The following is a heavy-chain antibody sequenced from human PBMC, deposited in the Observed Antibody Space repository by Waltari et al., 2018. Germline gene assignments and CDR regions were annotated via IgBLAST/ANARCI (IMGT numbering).Heavy chain of an antibody. CDR1: GFPFTDYY. CDR3: ARDLINYDILAGYYQVYYFDY. CDR2: INPNNGGT. D-gene: IGHD3-9*01. J-gene: IGHJ4*02. Sequence: QVQLVQSGAEVKEPGASVRVPCKASGFPFTDYYMHWVRQAPGQGLEWMGWINPNNGGTRYGQKFQGRVTMTRDTSISTAYMELSSLRSDDTAVYFCARDLINYDILAGYYQVYYFDYWGQGTLVTVSS. V-gene: IGHV1-2*02.